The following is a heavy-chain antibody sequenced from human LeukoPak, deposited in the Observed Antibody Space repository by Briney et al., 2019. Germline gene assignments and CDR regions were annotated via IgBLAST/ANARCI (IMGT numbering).Heavy chain of an antibody. CDR2: INPTSTSI. CDR1: GLTLSDNS. V-gene: IGHV3-21*01. J-gene: IGHJ5*01. Sequence: GGSLRLSCVASGLTLSDNSINWVRRAPGKGLEWVSSINPTSTSIYYADAVRGRFTISRDNAKSSLYLQMDSLRAEDTAVYYCVRLRRNSDRSYYYYYYDSWGQGILVTVSS. D-gene: IGHD3-10*01. CDR3: VRLRRNSDRSYYYYYYDS.